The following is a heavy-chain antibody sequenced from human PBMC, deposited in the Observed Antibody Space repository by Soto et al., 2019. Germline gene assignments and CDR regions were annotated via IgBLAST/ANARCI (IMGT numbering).Heavy chain of an antibody. CDR3: AKDQGEWDYFDY. D-gene: IGHD1-26*01. J-gene: IGHJ4*02. Sequence: GGSLRLSCAASGFTFSSYGMHWVRQAPGKGLEWVAVISYDGSNKYYADSVKGRFTISRDNSKNTLYLQMNSLRAEDTAVYYCAKDQGEWDYFDYWGQGTLVTVSS. CDR1: GFTFSSYG. CDR2: ISYDGSNK. V-gene: IGHV3-30*18.